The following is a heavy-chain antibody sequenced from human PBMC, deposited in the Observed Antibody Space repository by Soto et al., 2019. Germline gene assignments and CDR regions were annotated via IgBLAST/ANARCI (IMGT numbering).Heavy chain of an antibody. CDR2: ISSSSSYT. V-gene: IGHV3-11*06. Sequence: WGSLRLSCAASGFTFSDYYMSWIRQAPGKGLEWVSYISSSSSYTNYADTVKGRFTISRDNAKNSLYLQMNSLRAEDTAVYYCARDTIRGSTGMDVWGQGTTVTVSS. CDR1: GFTFSDYY. D-gene: IGHD1-1*01. J-gene: IGHJ6*02. CDR3: ARDTIRGSTGMDV.